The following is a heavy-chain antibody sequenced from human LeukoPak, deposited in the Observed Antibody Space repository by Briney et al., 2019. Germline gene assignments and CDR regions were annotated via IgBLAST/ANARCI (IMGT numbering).Heavy chain of an antibody. D-gene: IGHD5-12*01. CDR1: GFTFSSYA. J-gene: IGHJ6*02. Sequence: SGRSLRLSCAASGFTFSSYAMHWVRQAPGKGLEWVAVISYDGSNKYYADSVKGRFTISRDNSKNTLYLQMNSLRAEDTAVYYCARDTAAWLRHYYYYYGMDVWGQGTTVTVSS. CDR2: ISYDGSNK. CDR3: ARDTAAWLRHYYYYYGMDV. V-gene: IGHV3-30*04.